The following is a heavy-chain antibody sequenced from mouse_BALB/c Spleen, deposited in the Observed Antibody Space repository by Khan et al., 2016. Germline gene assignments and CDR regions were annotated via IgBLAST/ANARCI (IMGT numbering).Heavy chain of an antibody. CDR2: IDPANGNT. J-gene: IGHJ3*01. CDR1: GFNIKDTY. D-gene: IGHD2-4*01. V-gene: IGHV14-3*02. CDR3: ARSPYDYDVGFAY. Sequence: VQLKQSGAELVKPGASVKLSCTASGFNIKDTYMHWVKQRPEQGLEWIGRIDPANGNTKYDPKFQGKATITADTSSNTAYLQLSSLTSADTAVYYCARSPYDYDVGFAYWSQGTLVTVSA.